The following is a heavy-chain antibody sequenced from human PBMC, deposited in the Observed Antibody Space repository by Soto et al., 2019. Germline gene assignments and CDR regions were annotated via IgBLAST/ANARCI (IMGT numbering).Heavy chain of an antibody. Sequence: QMQLVQSGPEVKKPGTSVKVSWKASGFTFTSSAVQWVRQARGQRLEWIGWIVVGSGNTNYAQKFQERVTITRDMSTSPAYMELSRLRSEDTAVYYCAAVPPYGDYVGSYWYFDLWGRGTLVTVSS. J-gene: IGHJ2*01. D-gene: IGHD4-17*01. CDR2: IVVGSGNT. V-gene: IGHV1-58*01. CDR3: AAVPPYGDYVGSYWYFDL. CDR1: GFTFTSSA.